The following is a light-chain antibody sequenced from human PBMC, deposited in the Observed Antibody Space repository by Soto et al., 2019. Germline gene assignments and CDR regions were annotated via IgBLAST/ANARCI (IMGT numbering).Light chain of an antibody. CDR1: SSDVGGYNF. CDR3: SSYTRSSTHV. CDR2: DVN. Sequence: QSALTQPASVSGSPGQSITISCTGTSSDVGGYNFVSWYQQHPGKVPKIMIFDVNSRPSGVSDRFSGSKSGNTASLTISGLQAEDEGDYYCSSYTRSSTHVFGSGTKVTLL. J-gene: IGLJ1*01. V-gene: IGLV2-14*03.